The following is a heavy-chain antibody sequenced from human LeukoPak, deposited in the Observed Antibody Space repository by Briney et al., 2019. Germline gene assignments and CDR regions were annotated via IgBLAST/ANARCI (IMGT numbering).Heavy chain of an antibody. J-gene: IGHJ4*02. CDR2: IIPIFGTA. Sequence: SVKVSCKASGGTFSSYAISWVRQAPGQGLEWMGRIIPIFGTANYAQKFQGGVTITTDESTSTAYMELSSLRSEDTAVYYCASEETYPVRVSFGYWGQGTLVTVSS. D-gene: IGHD3-16*01. CDR1: GGTFSSYA. CDR3: ASEETYPVRVSFGY. V-gene: IGHV1-69*05.